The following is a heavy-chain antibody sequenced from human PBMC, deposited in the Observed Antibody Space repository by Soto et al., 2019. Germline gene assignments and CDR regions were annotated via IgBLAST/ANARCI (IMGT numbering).Heavy chain of an antibody. D-gene: IGHD4-17*01. V-gene: IGHV3-72*01. CDR3: AKVSTTSYYDF. Sequence: GGSLRLSCAASGFIFSDYYMDWVRQVPGKGLEWVGRVRKRSNGYSTEYAASVKGRFAVSRDDSKNSTYLQMNSLKAEDTAVYFCAKVSTTSYYDFWGQGTLVTVSS. J-gene: IGHJ4*02. CDR2: VRKRSNGYST. CDR1: GFIFSDYY.